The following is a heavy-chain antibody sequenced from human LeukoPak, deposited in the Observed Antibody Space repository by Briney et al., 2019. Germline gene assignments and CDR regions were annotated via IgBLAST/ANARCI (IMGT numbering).Heavy chain of an antibody. J-gene: IGHJ4*02. D-gene: IGHD3-10*01. CDR3: ARRDGFIDY. CDR1: GYSFTSYW. Sequence: GESLKISCKGSGYSFTSYWIGWVRQMPGKGLEWMGIIYPGDSDTRYRPSFQGQVTISVDKSINTAYLQWGSLKASDTAVYYCARRDGFIDYWGQGTRVTVSS. V-gene: IGHV5-51*01. CDR2: IYPGDSDT.